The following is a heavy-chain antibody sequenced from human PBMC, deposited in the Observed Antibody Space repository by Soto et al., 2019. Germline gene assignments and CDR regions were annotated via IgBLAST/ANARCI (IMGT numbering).Heavy chain of an antibody. V-gene: IGHV3-48*03. CDR3: ARVILTGYSDY. Sequence: GGSLRLSCAASGFTFSSYEMNWVRQAPGKELEWVSYISSSGSTIYYADSVKGRFTISRDNAKNSLYLQMNSLRAEDTAVYYCARVILTGYSDYWGQGTLVTVSS. CDR1: GFTFSSYE. J-gene: IGHJ4*02. CDR2: ISSSGSTI. D-gene: IGHD3-9*01.